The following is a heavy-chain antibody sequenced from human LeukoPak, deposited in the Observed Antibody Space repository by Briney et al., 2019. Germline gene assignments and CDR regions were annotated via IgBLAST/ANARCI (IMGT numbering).Heavy chain of an antibody. Sequence: PSETLSLTCAVYGGSFSGYYWSWIRQPPGKGLEWIGEINHSGSTNYNPSLKSRVTISVDTSKNQFSLKLSSVTAADTAVYYCARHPPIVVVPAAISYRLTNWFDPWGQGTLVTVSS. CDR2: INHSGST. D-gene: IGHD2-2*01. CDR1: GGSFSGYY. CDR3: ARHPPIVVVPAAISYRLTNWFDP. V-gene: IGHV4-34*01. J-gene: IGHJ5*02.